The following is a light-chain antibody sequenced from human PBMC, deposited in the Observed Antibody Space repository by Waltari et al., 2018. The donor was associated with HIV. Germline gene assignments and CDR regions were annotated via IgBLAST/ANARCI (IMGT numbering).Light chain of an antibody. V-gene: IGLV3-1*01. CDR2: QDS. J-gene: IGLJ2*01. CDR1: TLGDKY. Sequence: SYELTQPPSMSVSPGQTASITCSGDTLGDKYVCWYQQRPGQSPVMVIYQDSERPSGVPERFSGSNSGNTATLTISGTQPWDEADYYCQVWDNNTAVFGGGTKLTVL. CDR3: QVWDNNTAV.